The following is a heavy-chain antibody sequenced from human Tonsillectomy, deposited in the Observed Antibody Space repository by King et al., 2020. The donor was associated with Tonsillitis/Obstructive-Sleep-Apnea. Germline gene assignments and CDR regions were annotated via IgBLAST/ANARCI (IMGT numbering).Heavy chain of an antibody. V-gene: IGHV1-18*01. J-gene: IGHJ4*02. CDR1: GYTFSNYG. CDR2: ISPYNGDT. Sequence: VQLVPSGDEVKKPGASVKVSCKASGYTFSNYGISWVRQAPGQGLEWMGWISPYNGDTNYAQKLQGRVTMTTGTSTSTAYMELRSLRSDDTAVYFCARDSMSHYYDSSAYYTFAYWGQGTLVTVSS. CDR3: ARDSMSHYYDSSAYYTFAY. D-gene: IGHD3-22*01.